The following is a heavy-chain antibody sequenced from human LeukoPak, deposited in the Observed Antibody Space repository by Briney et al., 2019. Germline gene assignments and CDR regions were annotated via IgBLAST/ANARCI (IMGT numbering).Heavy chain of an antibody. CDR3: ARDLPTSGCSDY. V-gene: IGHV3-7*04. Sequence: GGSLRLSCTASGFTFSNYWMNWVRQAPGKGPEWVANTNKDGSEKYYVDSVKGRFTISRDNAKNSLYLQMNSLRAEDTAVYYCARDLPTSGCSDYWGQGTLVTVSS. CDR2: TNKDGSEK. CDR1: GFTFSNYW. D-gene: IGHD5-12*01. J-gene: IGHJ4*02.